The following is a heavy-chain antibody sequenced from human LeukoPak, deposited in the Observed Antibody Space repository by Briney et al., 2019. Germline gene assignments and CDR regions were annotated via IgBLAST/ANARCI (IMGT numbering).Heavy chain of an antibody. CDR3: ARGPDHAKVGY. V-gene: IGHV4-34*01. CDR2: INDSGYT. Sequence: SETLSLTCAVYGGSFSGYYWTWIRQPPEKGLEWIGEINDSGYTDYNTSLKSRLTISIDTSRNQFSLKLSSVTAADTAVYYCARGPDHAKVGYWGQGTLVTVSS. CDR1: GGSFSGYY. J-gene: IGHJ4*02. D-gene: IGHD1-14*01.